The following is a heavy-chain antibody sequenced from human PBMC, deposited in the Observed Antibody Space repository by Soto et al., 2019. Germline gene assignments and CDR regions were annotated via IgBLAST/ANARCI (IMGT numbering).Heavy chain of an antibody. CDR3: VRQGIDYLHGLVDV. CDR2: VYYTGDT. J-gene: IGHJ6*02. V-gene: IGHV4-59*08. CDR1: SGPDRSHN. Sequence: QVQLQQSGPRLVKPSETLSLTCTVSSGPDRSHNWGWIRQPPGRGLEWIGYVYYTGDTAYNPSLRGRVTIPADTSTNHLALTLNSVTAADTAVYYCVRQGIDYLHGLVDVWGQGTTVSVSS. D-gene: IGHD4-17*01.